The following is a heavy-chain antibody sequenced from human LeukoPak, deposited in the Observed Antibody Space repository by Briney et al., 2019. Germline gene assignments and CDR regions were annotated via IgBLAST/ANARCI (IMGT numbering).Heavy chain of an antibody. Sequence: ASVKVSCKASGGTFSSYAISWVRQAPGQGLEWMGGIIPIFGTANYAQKFQGRVTITADESTSTAYMELSSLRSEDTAVYYCARTLTSYGDYEEFDYWGQGTLVTVSS. CDR3: ARTLTSYGDYEEFDY. V-gene: IGHV1-69*01. CDR1: GGTFSSYA. CDR2: IIPIFGTA. D-gene: IGHD4-17*01. J-gene: IGHJ4*02.